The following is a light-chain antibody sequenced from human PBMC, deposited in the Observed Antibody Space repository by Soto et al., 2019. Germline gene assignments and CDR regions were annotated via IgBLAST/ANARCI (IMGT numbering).Light chain of an antibody. CDR1: SSNIGNNY. J-gene: IGLJ2*01. Sequence: QSVLTQPPSVSAAPGQKVTISCSGSSSNIGNNYVSWYQQLTGTAPKLLIYDNNKRPSVIPDRFAGSKSGTSAILGITGIQTVEEADYYCGTWDSSLSAVVFGGGTKLTVL. CDR3: GTWDSSLSAVV. V-gene: IGLV1-51*01. CDR2: DNN.